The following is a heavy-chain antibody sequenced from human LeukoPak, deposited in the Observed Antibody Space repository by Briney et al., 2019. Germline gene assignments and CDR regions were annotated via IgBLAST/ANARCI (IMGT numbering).Heavy chain of an antibody. CDR2: ISGSGGST. Sequence: GGSLRLSCAASGFTFSNYAMSWVRQAPGKGLEWVSAISGSGGSTYYADSVKGRFTISRDNSKNTLYLQMNSLRAEDTAVYYCAKDGYSSSSGDYFDYWGQGTLVTVSS. V-gene: IGHV3-23*01. CDR1: GFTFSNYA. J-gene: IGHJ4*02. CDR3: AKDGYSSSSGDYFDY. D-gene: IGHD6-6*01.